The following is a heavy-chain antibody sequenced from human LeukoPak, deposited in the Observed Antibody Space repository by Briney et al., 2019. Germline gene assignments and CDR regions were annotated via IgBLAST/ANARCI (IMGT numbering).Heavy chain of an antibody. CDR1: GFTFSSYA. CDR3: ASPAVYDFWSGSPNAFDI. V-gene: IGHV3-23*01. Sequence: GGSLRLSCAASGFTFSSYAMSWVRQAPGKGLEWVSAISGSGGSTYYADSVKGRFTISRDNSKNTLYLQMNSLRAEDTAVYYCASPAVYDFWSGSPNAFDIWGQGTMVTVSS. D-gene: IGHD3-3*01. CDR2: ISGSGGST. J-gene: IGHJ3*02.